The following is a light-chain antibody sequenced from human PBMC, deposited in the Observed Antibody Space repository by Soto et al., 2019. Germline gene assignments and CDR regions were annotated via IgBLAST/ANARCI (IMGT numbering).Light chain of an antibody. V-gene: IGKV3-15*01. Sequence: EILMTQSPATLSVSPGERATLSCRASQSVSNNLAWYQQKPGQAPRLLIYYASTRATGIPARFSGSGSGTDFTLTISSLQSEDFALYYCQQYNSWPPITVGQGTRLEIK. CDR3: QQYNSWPPIT. J-gene: IGKJ5*01. CDR2: YAS. CDR1: QSVSNN.